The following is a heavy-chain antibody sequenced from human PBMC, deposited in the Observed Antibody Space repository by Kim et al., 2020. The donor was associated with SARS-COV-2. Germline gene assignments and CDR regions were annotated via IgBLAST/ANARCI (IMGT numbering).Heavy chain of an antibody. CDR3: ARRGKSRWFDP. CDR1: GDSVSSTTYY. Sequence: ETLSLTCAVSGDSVSSTTYYWGWFRQPPGKGLEWIGSINYSGTSFYNPSLKSPVTISIDTSKNQFSLKVKSVTAADTAVYYCARRGKSRWFDPWGQGSLVTVSS. J-gene: IGHJ5*02. V-gene: IGHV4-39*01. CDR2: INYSGTS.